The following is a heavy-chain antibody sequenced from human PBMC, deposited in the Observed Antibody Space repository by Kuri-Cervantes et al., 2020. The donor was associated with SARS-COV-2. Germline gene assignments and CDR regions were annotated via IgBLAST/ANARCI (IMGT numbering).Heavy chain of an antibody. Sequence: ASVKVSCKASGGTFSSYTISWVRQAPGQGLEWMGIINPSGGSTSYAQKFQGRVTMTRDTSTSTVYMELSSLRSEDTAVYYCARGEEAYDSSGYRFDYWGQGTLVTVSS. CDR2: INPSGGST. CDR3: ARGEEAYDSSGYRFDY. V-gene: IGHV1-46*01. CDR1: GGTFSSYT. J-gene: IGHJ4*02. D-gene: IGHD3-22*01.